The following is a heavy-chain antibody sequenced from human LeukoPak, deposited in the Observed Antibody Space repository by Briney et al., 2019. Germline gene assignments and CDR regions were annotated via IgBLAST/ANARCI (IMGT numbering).Heavy chain of an antibody. D-gene: IGHD3-3*01. CDR3: ARAGHYDFWSGYHVPGNYYYYYMDV. V-gene: IGHV1-18*01. J-gene: IGHJ6*03. CDR1: GYTFTSYG. CDR2: ISAYNGNT. Sequence: ASVKVSCKASGYTFTSYGISWVRQAPGQGLEWMGWISAYNGNTNYAQKLQGRVTMTTDTSTSTAYMELRSLRSDDTAVYYCARAGHYDFWSGYHVPGNYYYYYMDVWGKGTTVTVSS.